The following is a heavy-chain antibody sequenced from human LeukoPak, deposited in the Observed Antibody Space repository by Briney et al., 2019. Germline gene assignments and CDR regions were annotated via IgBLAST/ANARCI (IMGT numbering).Heavy chain of an antibody. Sequence: GSSVKVSCKASGGTSSSYAISWVRQAPGQGLEWMGRIIPILGIANYAQKFQGRVTITADKSTSTAYMELSSLRSEDTAVYYCARVRPPHAFDIWGQGTMVTVSS. CDR3: ARVRPPHAFDI. V-gene: IGHV1-69*04. J-gene: IGHJ3*02. CDR1: GGTSSSYA. CDR2: IIPILGIA.